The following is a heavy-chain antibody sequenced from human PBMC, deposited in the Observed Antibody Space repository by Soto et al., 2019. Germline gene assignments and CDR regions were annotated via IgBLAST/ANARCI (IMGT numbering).Heavy chain of an antibody. CDR1: GFTFSSYW. V-gene: IGHV3-23*01. J-gene: IGHJ4*02. Sequence: PGGSLRLSCAASGFTFSSYWMSWVRQAPGKGLEWVSAISGSGGSTYYADSVKGRFTISRDNSKNTLYLQMNSLRAEDTAVYYCAKDRKVAARVPVFYDYWGQGTLVTVSS. CDR3: AKDRKVAARVPVFYDY. CDR2: ISGSGGST. D-gene: IGHD2-15*01.